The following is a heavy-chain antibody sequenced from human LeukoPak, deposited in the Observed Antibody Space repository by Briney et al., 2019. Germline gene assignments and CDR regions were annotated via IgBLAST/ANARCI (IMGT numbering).Heavy chain of an antibody. CDR2: ISYDGSNK. CDR1: GFTFSSYG. CDR3: AQDRSWARTLAYYFDY. Sequence: PGRSLRLSCAASGFTFSSYGMHWVRQAPGKGLEWVAVISYDGSNKYYADSVKGRFTISRDNSKNTLYLQMNSLRAEDTAVYYCAQDRSWARTLAYYFDYWGQGTLVTVSS. J-gene: IGHJ4*02. D-gene: IGHD1-14*01. V-gene: IGHV3-30*18.